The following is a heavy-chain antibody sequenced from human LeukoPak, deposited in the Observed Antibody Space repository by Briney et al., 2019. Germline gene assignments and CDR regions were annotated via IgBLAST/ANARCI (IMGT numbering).Heavy chain of an antibody. CDR1: GGSINSYY. J-gene: IGHJ4*02. Sequence: SETLSLTCTVSGGSINSYYWSWIRQPPGKGLEWIGYIYSNENTNYNPSLKRRVTISVDTSKNQFSLRLSSVTAAVTAVYYCARQAYYSESGSWTGFDYWGQGTLVPVSS. CDR2: IYSNENT. CDR3: ARQAYYSESGSWTGFDY. D-gene: IGHD3-10*01. V-gene: IGHV4-4*09.